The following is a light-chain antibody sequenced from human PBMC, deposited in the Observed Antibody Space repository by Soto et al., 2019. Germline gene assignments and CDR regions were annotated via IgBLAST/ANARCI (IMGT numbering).Light chain of an antibody. Sequence: EIVLTQSPGTLSLSPGERATLSCRASQSVRNSLLAWYQQKPGQPPRLLIYDASTRATATPERFSGSGSGTDFTLTISSLQSEDFAVYYCQQYNNWPPVTFGGGTKVDIK. CDR1: QSVRNSL. CDR2: DAS. J-gene: IGKJ4*01. CDR3: QQYNNWPPVT. V-gene: IGKV3D-15*01.